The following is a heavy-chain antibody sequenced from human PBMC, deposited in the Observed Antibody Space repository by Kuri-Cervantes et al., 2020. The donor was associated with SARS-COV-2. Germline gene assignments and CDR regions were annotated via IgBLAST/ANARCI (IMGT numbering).Heavy chain of an antibody. CDR3: VKEGSYDFWSGYLPYYFDY. CDR2: ISSNGGST. V-gene: IGHV3-64D*06. Sequence: GGSLRLSGSASGFTFSSYAMHWVRQAPGKGLEYVSAISSNGGSTYYADSVKGRFTISRDNSKNTLYLQMSSLRAEDTAVYYCVKEGSYDFWSGYLPYYFDYWAREPWSPSPQ. J-gene: IGHJ4*02. D-gene: IGHD3-3*01. CDR1: GFTFSSYA.